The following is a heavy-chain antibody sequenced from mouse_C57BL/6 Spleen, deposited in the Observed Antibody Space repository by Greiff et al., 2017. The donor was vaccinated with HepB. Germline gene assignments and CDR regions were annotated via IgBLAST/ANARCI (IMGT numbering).Heavy chain of an antibody. CDR3: ASIYYYGSSHYYYAMDY. Sequence: VQLQQSGAELARPGASVKLSCKASGYTFTSYGISWVKQRPGQGLEWIGEIYPRSGNTYYNEKFKGKATLTADKSSSTAYMELRSLTSEDSAVYFCASIYYYGSSHYYYAMDYWGQGTSVTVSS. V-gene: IGHV1-81*01. CDR1: GYTFTSYG. CDR2: IYPRSGNT. J-gene: IGHJ4*01. D-gene: IGHD1-1*01.